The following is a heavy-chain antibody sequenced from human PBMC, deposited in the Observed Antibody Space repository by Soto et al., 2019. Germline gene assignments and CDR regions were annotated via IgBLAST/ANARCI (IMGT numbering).Heavy chain of an antibody. Sequence: ASGKVSWTETGYHFTGYYMCWVREAPGQGLEWRGIINPSGGSTSYEQKFQGRVTLTTDTSTNTVYMELRSLTSDDTAVYYCARDDPRLSSINTDYWGQGTQVAVSS. CDR1: GYHFTGYY. D-gene: IGHD2-21*02. J-gene: IGHJ4*02. CDR3: ARDDPRLSSINTDY. CDR2: INPSGGST. V-gene: IGHV1-46*01.